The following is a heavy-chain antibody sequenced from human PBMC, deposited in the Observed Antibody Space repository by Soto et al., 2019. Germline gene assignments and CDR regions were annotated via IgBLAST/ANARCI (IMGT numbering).Heavy chain of an antibody. J-gene: IGHJ3*02. CDR1: GGSISSYY. CDR3: ARVWGGAFDI. V-gene: IGHV4-59*01. CDR2: IYYSRST. Sequence: PSETLSLTCTVSGGSISSYYWSWIRQPPGKGLEWIGYIYYSRSTNYNPSLKSRVTISVDTSKSQFSLKLSSATAADTAVYYCARVWGGAFDIWGQGTMVTVSS. D-gene: IGHD3-10*01.